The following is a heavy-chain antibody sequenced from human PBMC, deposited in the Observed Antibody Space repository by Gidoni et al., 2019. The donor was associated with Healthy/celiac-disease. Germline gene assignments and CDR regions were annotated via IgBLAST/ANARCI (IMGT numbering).Heavy chain of an antibody. CDR2: ISSSSSYI. D-gene: IGHD2-2*01. J-gene: IGHJ6*02. CDR3: ARLGYCSSTSCFYYYYGMDV. Sequence: EVQLVESGGGLVKPGGSLRLSCAASGFTFSSYSLNWVRQAPGKGLEWVSSISSSSSYIYYADSVKGRFTISRDNAKNSLYLQMNSLRAEDTAVYYCARLGYCSSTSCFYYYYGMDVWGQGTTVTVSS. V-gene: IGHV3-21*01. CDR1: GFTFSSYS.